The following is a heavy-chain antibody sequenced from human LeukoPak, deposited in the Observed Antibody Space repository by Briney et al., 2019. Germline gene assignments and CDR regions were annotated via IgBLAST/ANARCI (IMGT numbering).Heavy chain of an antibody. V-gene: IGHV1-2*02. J-gene: IGHJ5*02. CDR2: INPNSGGT. CDR1: GYTFTGYY. D-gene: IGHD6-13*01. Sequence: ASVKISCKASGYTFTGYYMHWVRQAPGQGLEWMGWINPNSGGTNYAQKFQGRVTMTRDTSISTAYMELSRLRSDDTAVYYCARDRVGSSWYGYTGFDPWGQGTLVTVSS. CDR3: ARDRVGSSWYGYTGFDP.